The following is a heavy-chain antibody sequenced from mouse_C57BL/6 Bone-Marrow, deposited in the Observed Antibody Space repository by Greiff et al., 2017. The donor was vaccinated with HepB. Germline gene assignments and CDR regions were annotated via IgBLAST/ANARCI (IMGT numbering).Heavy chain of an antibody. D-gene: IGHD1-1*01. CDR2: IDPSDSYT. J-gene: IGHJ2*01. Sequence: VQLQQPGAELVKPGASVKLSCKASGYTFTSYWMQWVKQRPGQGLEWIGEIDPSDSYTNYNQKFKGKATLTVDTSSSTAYMQLSSLTSEDSAVYYCHYYYGSSPLDYWGQGTTLTVSS. V-gene: IGHV1-50*01. CDR3: HYYYGSSPLDY. CDR1: GYTFTSYW.